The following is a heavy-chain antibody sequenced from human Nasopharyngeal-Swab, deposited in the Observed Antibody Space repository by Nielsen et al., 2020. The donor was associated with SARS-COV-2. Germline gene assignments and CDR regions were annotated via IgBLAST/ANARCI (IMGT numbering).Heavy chain of an antibody. V-gene: IGHV3-53*01. J-gene: IGHJ6*02. CDR2: LYSGGVT. CDR3: AGGMRESSSSPYYYYYGMDV. Sequence: GGSLRLSCAPSGFSVGSNYVSWVRQAPGKGLEWVSILYSGGVTFYADSVEGRFTISRDNSKNTLYLQMNSLRAEDTAVYYCAGGMRESSSSPYYYYYGMDVWGQGTTVTVSS. D-gene: IGHD6-6*01. CDR1: GFSVGSNY.